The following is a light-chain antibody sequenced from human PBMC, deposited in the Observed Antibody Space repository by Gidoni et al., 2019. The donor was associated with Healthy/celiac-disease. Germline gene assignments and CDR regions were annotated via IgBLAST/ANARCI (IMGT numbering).Light chain of an antibody. CDR1: QSVSSN. Sequence: EIVMTQSPATLSVSPGERPTLTCRASQSVSSNLAWYQQKPGQAPRLLIYGASTRATGSPARFSGSGCGTEFTLTISSLQSEDFAVYYCQQYNNWPPRTFGQGTKVEIK. CDR3: QQYNNWPPRT. CDR2: GAS. J-gene: IGKJ1*01. V-gene: IGKV3-15*01.